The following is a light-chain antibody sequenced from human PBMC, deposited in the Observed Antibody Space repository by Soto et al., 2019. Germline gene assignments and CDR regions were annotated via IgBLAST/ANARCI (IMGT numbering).Light chain of an antibody. V-gene: IGKV3-20*01. CDR2: GAS. Sequence: EIVMTQSPATLSVSPGERATLSCRAGQSVSSNYLAWYQQKPGQAPRLLIYGASSRATGIPDRFSGSGSGTDFTLTISRLEPEDFAVYYCQQYGSSPLTFGGGTKVDIK. CDR1: QSVSSNY. CDR3: QQYGSSPLT. J-gene: IGKJ4*01.